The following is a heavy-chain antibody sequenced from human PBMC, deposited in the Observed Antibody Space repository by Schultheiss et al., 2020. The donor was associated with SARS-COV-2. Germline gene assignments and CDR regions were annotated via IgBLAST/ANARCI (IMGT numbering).Heavy chain of an antibody. CDR2: INHSGST. Sequence: SETLSLTCAVYGGSFSGYYWSWIRQPPGKGLEWIGEINHSGSTNCNPSLKSRVTISVDTSKNQFSLKLSSVTAADTAVYYCARVSFSVGATAYYGMDVWGQGTTVTVSS. D-gene: IGHD1-26*01. CDR1: GGSFSGYY. CDR3: ARVSFSVGATAYYGMDV. V-gene: IGHV4-34*01. J-gene: IGHJ6*02.